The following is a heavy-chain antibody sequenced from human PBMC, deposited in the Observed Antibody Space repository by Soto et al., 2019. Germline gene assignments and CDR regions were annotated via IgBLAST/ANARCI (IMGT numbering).Heavy chain of an antibody. Sequence: KTSETLSLTCAVSGGSFSGYYWNWIRQAPGKGLEWIGEINHGGNTGHNPSLKSRVTISGDTSKNQFSLRLHSVTAADTAVYYCARGFYATRIVGAGFDYWGRGTLVTVSS. CDR1: GGSFSGYY. CDR3: ARGFYATRIVGAGFDY. V-gene: IGHV4-34*01. D-gene: IGHD2-21*01. CDR2: INHGGNT. J-gene: IGHJ4*02.